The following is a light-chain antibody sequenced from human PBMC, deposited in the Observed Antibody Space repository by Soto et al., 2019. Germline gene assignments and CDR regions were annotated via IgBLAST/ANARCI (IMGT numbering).Light chain of an antibody. CDR2: GAS. V-gene: IGKV3-15*01. Sequence: EIVMTQSPATLSVSPGERATLSCRAIQSVSSKLAWYQQKPGQAPRVLIYGASTRATGIPARFSGSGSGTEFTLTISSLQSEDFAVYYCQHYNDWPPTWTFGQGTRVEIK. CDR3: QHYNDWPPTWT. J-gene: IGKJ1*01. CDR1: QSVSSK.